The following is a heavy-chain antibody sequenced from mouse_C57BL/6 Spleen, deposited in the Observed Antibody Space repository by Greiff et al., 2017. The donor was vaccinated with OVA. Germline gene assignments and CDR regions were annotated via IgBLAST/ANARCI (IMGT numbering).Heavy chain of an antibody. CDR3: ARRYYGSSFYYAMDY. J-gene: IGHJ4*01. V-gene: IGHV5-17*01. CDR2: ISSGSSTI. D-gene: IGHD1-1*01. CDR1: GFTFSDYG. Sequence: EVQLVESGGGLVKPGGSLKLSCAASGFTFSDYGMHWVRQAPEKGLEWVAYISSGSSTIYYADTVKGRFTISRDNAKNTLFLQMTSLMSEDTAMYYCARRYYGSSFYYAMDYWGQGTSVTVSS.